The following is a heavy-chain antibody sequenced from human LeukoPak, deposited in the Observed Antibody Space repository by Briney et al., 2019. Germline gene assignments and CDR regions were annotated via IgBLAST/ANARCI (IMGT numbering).Heavy chain of an antibody. J-gene: IGHJ4*02. CDR2: FSGGDGSP. CDR3: AKDNVVVTSTPAFED. D-gene: IGHD2-21*02. V-gene: IGHV3-23*01. CDR1: GFTFSSYA. Sequence: GGSLRLSCVASGFTFSSYAMTWFRQAPGKGLEWVSSFSGGDGSPYHADSVKGRFTISRDNSKNTLYLQLNSLRAEDTAIYYCAKDNVVVTSTPAFEDWGQGTLVTVSS.